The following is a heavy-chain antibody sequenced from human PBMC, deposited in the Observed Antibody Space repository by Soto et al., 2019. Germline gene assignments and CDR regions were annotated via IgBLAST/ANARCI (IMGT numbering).Heavy chain of an antibody. V-gene: IGHV3-33*01. CDR3: ARELLGLRYFDWLLYRACYGMDV. CDR2: VWYDGSNK. J-gene: IGHJ6*02. Sequence: GGALRLSCAASGFTVSSYGMHWVRQAPGKGPEGVAGVWYDGSNKYYADSVKGRFTISRDNSKNPLYLQMNSLRAEDTAVYYCARELLGLRYFDWLLYRACYGMDVWGQGTTVTVSS. CDR1: GFTVSSYG. D-gene: IGHD3-9*01.